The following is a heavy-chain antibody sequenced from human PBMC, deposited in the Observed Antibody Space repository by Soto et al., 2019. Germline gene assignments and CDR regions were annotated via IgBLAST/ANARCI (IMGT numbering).Heavy chain of an antibody. CDR3: ARNPYSSGLFDR. CDR2: MTPNSGNT. V-gene: IGHV1-8*01. Sequence: QVQLVQSGAEVKKPGASVKVSCKASGYSFIDYDINWVRQATGQGLEWMGWMTPNSGNTGYAQKFQGRVTLTRDTSIGTAYMELSSLKSEDTAVYYCARNPYSSGLFDRWGQGTLVTVSS. D-gene: IGHD6-19*01. CDR1: GYSFIDYD. J-gene: IGHJ5*02.